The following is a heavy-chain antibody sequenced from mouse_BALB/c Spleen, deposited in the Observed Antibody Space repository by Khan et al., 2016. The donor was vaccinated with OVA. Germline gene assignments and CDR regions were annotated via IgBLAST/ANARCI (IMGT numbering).Heavy chain of an antibody. D-gene: IGHD2-1*01. V-gene: IGHV1S81*02. Sequence: QVQLQQPGAELVKPGASVKISCKASGYTFTSFYMYWVKQRPGQGLEWIGGINPSNGDTYFYEKFKSKATLTVDKSSTTAYMQFSSLTSEDSAVYYCARSGYGNPFAYWGQGTLVTVSA. CDR2: INPSNGDT. J-gene: IGHJ3*01. CDR3: ARSGYGNPFAY. CDR1: GYTFTSFY.